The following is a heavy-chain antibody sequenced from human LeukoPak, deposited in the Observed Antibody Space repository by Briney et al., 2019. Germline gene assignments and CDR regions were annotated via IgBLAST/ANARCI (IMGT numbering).Heavy chain of an antibody. D-gene: IGHD2-21*01. CDR3: ARGRGGYYYFDY. CDR1: GFTFSSYS. J-gene: IGHJ4*02. Sequence: PGGSLRLSCAASGFTFSSYSMNWVRQAPGKGLEWVSSISSSSSYIYYADSVKGRFTISRDNAKNSLYLQMNSLRAEDTAVYYCARGRGGYYYFDYWGQGTLVTVSS. V-gene: IGHV3-21*01. CDR2: ISSSSSYI.